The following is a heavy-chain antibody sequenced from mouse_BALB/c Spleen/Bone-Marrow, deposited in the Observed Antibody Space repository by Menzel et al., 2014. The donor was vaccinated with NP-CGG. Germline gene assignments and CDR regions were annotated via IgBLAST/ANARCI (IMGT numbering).Heavy chain of an antibody. J-gene: IGHJ2*01. D-gene: IGHD1-2*01. CDR1: GFDFSRYW. CDR3: ARLGYYGHFAY. Sequence: EVKLQESGGGLVQPGGSLILSCAASGFDFSRYWMSWARQAPGKGQEWIGEINPGSSTINYTPSLKDKFIISRDKAKKTLYLQINKVRSEDTALYYCARLGYYGHFAYWDQGTTLTVSS. CDR2: INPGSSTI. V-gene: IGHV4-2*02.